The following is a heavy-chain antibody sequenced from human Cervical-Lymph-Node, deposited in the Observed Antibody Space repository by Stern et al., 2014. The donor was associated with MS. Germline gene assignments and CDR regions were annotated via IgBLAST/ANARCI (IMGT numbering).Heavy chain of an antibody. J-gene: IGHJ6*02. CDR2: IIPICGTA. V-gene: IGHV1-69*01. CDR3: ARGELKEGLVRGMDV. CDR1: GGTFSRYA. Sequence: VQLEESGAEVKKPGSSVKVSCKASGGTFSRYAISWVRQAPGQGLEWMGGIIPICGTANYAQKFQGRGTITADESTSTAYMELSSLRSEDTAVYYCARGELKEGLVRGMDVWGQGTTVTVYS. D-gene: IGHD1-26*01.